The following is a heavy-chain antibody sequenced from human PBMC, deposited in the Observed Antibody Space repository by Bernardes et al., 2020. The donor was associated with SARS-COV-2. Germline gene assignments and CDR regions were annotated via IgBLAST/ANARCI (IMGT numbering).Heavy chain of an antibody. CDR2: TNADGRDI. CDR3: ARAGNYRFDF. V-gene: IGHV3-74*01. Sequence: GSLRLSCAASGFTFSTSWMHWVRQAPGEGLVWVSRTNADGRDINYADSVKGRFTISRDNAKNTLYLQMNSLRAEDTAVYYCARAGNYRFDFWGQGTLVTVSS. CDR1: GFTFSTSW. J-gene: IGHJ4*02. D-gene: IGHD1-7*01.